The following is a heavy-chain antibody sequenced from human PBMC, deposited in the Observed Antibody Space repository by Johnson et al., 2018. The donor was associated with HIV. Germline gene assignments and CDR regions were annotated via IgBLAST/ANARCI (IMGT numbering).Heavy chain of an antibody. V-gene: IGHV3-30*02. CDR2: IRYDGSNK. D-gene: IGHD1-1*01. CDR1: GFTFSSYG. CDR3: AKRTNWNDNGADAFDI. J-gene: IGHJ3*02. Sequence: QVQLVESGGGVVQPGGSLRLSCAASGFTFSSYGMHWVRQAPGKGLEWVAFIRYDGSNKYYVDSVKGRFTISRDNSKNTLYLQMNSLRAEDTAVYYCAKRTNWNDNGADAFDIWGQGTMVTVSS.